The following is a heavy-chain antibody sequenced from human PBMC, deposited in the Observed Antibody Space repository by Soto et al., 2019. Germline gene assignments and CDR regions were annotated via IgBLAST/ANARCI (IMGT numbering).Heavy chain of an antibody. D-gene: IGHD4-17*01. J-gene: IGHJ4*02. V-gene: IGHV3-23*01. CDR1: GFAFGSYA. CDR3: ARDTPRQDYGDYDYFDY. CDR2: VTSGGTT. Sequence: PGGSLRLSCAASGFAFGSYAMNWVRQAPGKGLEWVSAVTSGGTTYYADSMGGRFTISRDNSKNTLYLQMNSLRAEDTAVYYCARDTPRQDYGDYDYFDYWGQGTLVTVSS.